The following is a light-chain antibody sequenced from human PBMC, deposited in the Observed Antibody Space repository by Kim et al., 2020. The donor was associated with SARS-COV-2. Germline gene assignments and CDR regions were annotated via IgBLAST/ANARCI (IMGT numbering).Light chain of an antibody. J-gene: IGKJ1*01. CDR1: QSISSF. CDR2: AAA. CDR3: QQRGT. V-gene: IGKV1-39*01. Sequence: SSLSASVGDRVTITGRASQSISSFLNWYQQKPGKAPKLLIYAAASLQSGVPSRFSGSGSGTDFTLTISSLQPEDFATYYCQQRGTFGQGTKVDIK.